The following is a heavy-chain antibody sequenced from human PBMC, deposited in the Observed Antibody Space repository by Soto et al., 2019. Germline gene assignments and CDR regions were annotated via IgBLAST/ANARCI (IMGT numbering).Heavy chain of an antibody. Sequence: GGSLRLSCAASGFTFSSYAMHWVRQAPGKGLEWVAVISYDGSNKYYADSVKGRFTISRDNSKNTLYLQMNSLRAEDTAVYYCARVSNVLLWFGELFSIDYWGQGTLVTVSS. CDR3: ARVSNVLLWFGELFSIDY. D-gene: IGHD3-10*01. CDR1: GFTFSSYA. V-gene: IGHV3-30-3*01. J-gene: IGHJ4*02. CDR2: ISYDGSNK.